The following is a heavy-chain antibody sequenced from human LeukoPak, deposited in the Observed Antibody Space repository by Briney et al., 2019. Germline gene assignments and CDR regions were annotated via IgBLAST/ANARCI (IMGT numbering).Heavy chain of an antibody. D-gene: IGHD2-2*01. V-gene: IGHV3-30*18. J-gene: IGHJ6*02. CDR2: ISYEGSIK. CDR3: AKCQGRVCSSTPHGMDV. CDR1: GFTFSSHG. Sequence: PGGSLRLSCAASGFTFSSHGVHWVRQAPGKGLEWVAVISYEGSIKYYADSVKGRFTISRDNSKNTLYLQMNSLRAEDTAVYYCAKCQGRVCSSTPHGMDVWGRGTTVTVSS.